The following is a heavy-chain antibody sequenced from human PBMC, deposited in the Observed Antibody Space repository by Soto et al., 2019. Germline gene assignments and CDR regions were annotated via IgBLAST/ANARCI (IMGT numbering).Heavy chain of an antibody. J-gene: IGHJ4*02. CDR2: VYYTGST. Sequence: ASETLSLTCRVSGGSMSGYYWSWIRQAPGKGLEWIGYVYYTGSTNYNPSLQSRVTISVDTSNKQFSLSLRLVTAADTAVYFCARSIEVPSSHIDHWGQGIRVTVSS. V-gene: IGHV4-59*01. CDR1: GGSMSGYY. D-gene: IGHD6-6*01. CDR3: ARSIEVPSSHIDH.